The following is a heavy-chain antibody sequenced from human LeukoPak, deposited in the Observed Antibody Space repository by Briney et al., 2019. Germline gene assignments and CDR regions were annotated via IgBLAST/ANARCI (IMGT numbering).Heavy chain of an antibody. Sequence: GSLRLSCAASGFTFTIFGLNWVRQAPGKGLEWVSAISGSGGSTYYADSVKGRFTISRDNSKNTLYLQMNSLRAEDTAVYYCAKSSDYYDPYYFDYWGQGTLVTVSS. J-gene: IGHJ4*02. CDR2: ISGSGGST. CDR1: GFTFTIFG. V-gene: IGHV3-23*01. D-gene: IGHD3-22*01. CDR3: AKSSDYYDPYYFDY.